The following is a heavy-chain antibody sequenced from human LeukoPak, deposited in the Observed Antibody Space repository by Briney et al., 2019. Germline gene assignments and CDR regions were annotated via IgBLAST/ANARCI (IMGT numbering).Heavy chain of an antibody. D-gene: IGHD6-19*01. CDR3: ARFGSGWHYFDY. Sequence: PSETLSLTCTVSGDSISSSTYSTTYYWGWIRQPPGKGLEWIGSITYSGTTHYNPSLKSRVTISVDTSKNQFSLKLSSVTAADTAVYYCARFGSGWHYFDYWGQGTLVTVSS. J-gene: IGHJ4*02. CDR2: ITYSGTT. V-gene: IGHV4-39*07. CDR1: GDSISSSTYSTTYY.